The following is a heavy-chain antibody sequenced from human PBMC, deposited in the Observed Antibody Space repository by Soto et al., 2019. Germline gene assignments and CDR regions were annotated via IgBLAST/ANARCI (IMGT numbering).Heavy chain of an antibody. CDR3: AQDRGGGAVVPDY. V-gene: IGHV3-33*06. J-gene: IGHJ4*02. Sequence: QVQLVESGGGVVQPGRSLRLSCAASGFSFTTYGMHWVRQAPGEGLEWVAVIWYDGSNKYYADSVKGRFTISRDTSKNTLYLQRNSRGAEDTAVYYCAQDRGGGAVVPDYWGQGTLVTVSS. CDR2: IWYDGSNK. CDR1: GFSFTTYG. D-gene: IGHD2-21*01.